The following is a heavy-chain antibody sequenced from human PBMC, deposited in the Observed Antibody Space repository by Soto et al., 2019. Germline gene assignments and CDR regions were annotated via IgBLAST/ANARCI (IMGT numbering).Heavy chain of an antibody. J-gene: IGHJ6*04. CDR3: ARDRSGSYYGMDV. Sequence: SETLSLTCTVSGGSISSGDYYWSWIRQPPGKGLEWIGYIYYSGSTYYNPSLKSRVTISVDTSKNQFSLKLSSVTAADTAVYYCARDRSGSYYGMDVWGKGTKVTVS. CDR1: GGSISSGDYY. D-gene: IGHD1-26*01. CDR2: IYYSGST. V-gene: IGHV4-30-4*01.